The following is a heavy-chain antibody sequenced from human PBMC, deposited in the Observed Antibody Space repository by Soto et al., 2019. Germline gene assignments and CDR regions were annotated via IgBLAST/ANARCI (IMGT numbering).Heavy chain of an antibody. J-gene: IGHJ4*02. D-gene: IGHD3-16*02. CDR2: IWYDGSNK. CDR1: GFTFSSYG. V-gene: IGHV3-33*01. Sequence: QVQLVESGGGVVQPGRSLRLSCAASGFTFSSYGMHWVRQAPGKGLEWVAVIWYDGSNKYYADSVKGRFTISRDNSKNTLYLQMNSLRAEDTAVYYCASSRAGLRLGELSLFDYWGQGTLVTVPS. CDR3: ASSRAGLRLGELSLFDY.